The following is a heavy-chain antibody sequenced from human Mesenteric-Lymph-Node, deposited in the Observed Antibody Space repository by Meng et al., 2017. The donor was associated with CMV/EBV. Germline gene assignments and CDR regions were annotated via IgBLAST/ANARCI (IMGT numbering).Heavy chain of an antibody. V-gene: IGHV2-26*01. Sequence: SGPTLVKPTQTLTLTCTFSGFSLSNARMGVSWIRQPPGKALEWLAHIFSNDEKSYSTSLKSRLTISKDTSKSQVVLTMTNMDPVDTATYYCARISVPAWYGMDVWGQGTTVTVSS. D-gene: IGHD6-13*01. CDR1: GFSLSNARMG. CDR3: ARISVPAWYGMDV. J-gene: IGHJ6*02. CDR2: IFSNDEK.